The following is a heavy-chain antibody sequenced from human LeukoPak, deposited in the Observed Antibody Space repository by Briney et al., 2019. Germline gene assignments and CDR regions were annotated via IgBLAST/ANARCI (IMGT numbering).Heavy chain of an antibody. V-gene: IGHV4-59*01. CDR3: ATLGGAAAGPFDY. J-gene: IGHJ4*02. D-gene: IGHD6-13*01. Sequence: SETLSLTCTVSGGSISSYFWGWIRQPPGKGLEWIGYISYSGSTNYNPSLKSRVTISVDTSKNQFSLKLSSVTAADTAVYYCATLGGAAAGPFDYWGQGTLVTVSS. CDR2: ISYSGST. CDR1: GGSISSYF.